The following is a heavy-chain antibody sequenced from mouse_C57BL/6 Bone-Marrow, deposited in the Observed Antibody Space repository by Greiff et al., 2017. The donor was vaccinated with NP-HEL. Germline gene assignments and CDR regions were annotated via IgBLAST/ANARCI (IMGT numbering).Heavy chain of an antibody. CDR1: GFTFSSYA. CDR3: ARGLPTK. J-gene: IGHJ2*01. CDR2: ISDGGSYT. Sequence: EVKLVESGGGLVKPGGSLKLSCAASGFTFSSYAMSWVRQTPEKRLEWVATISDGGSYTYYPDNVKGRFTISRDNAKNNLYLQMSHLKSEDTAMYYCARGLPTKWGQGTTLTVSS. V-gene: IGHV5-4*03. D-gene: IGHD2-10*01.